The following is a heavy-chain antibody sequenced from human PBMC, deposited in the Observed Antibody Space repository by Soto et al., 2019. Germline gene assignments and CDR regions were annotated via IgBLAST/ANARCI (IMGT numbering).Heavy chain of an antibody. CDR1: GFTFSTYA. J-gene: IGHJ4*02. CDR2: ISYDGSNT. Sequence: GGSLRLSCAVSGFTFSTYAMRWVRQAPGKGLEWVAVISYDGSNTYYADSVKGRFTISRDNMLYLQMNSLRAEDTAVYYCARNQGRSITCQLDYWGQGTLVTVSS. D-gene: IGHD2-2*01. CDR3: ARNQGRSITCQLDY. V-gene: IGHV3-30-3*01.